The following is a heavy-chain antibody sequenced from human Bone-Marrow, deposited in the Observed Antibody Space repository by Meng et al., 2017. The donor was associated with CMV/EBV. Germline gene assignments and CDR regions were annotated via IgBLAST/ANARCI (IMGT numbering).Heavy chain of an antibody. CDR3: ARDMSATFDY. CDR2: IYYSGST. Sequence: SETLSLTCTVSGGSISSSSYYWGWIRQPPGKGLEWIGSIYYSGSTYYNPSLKSRVTISVDTSKNQLSLNLKSVTAADTAVYYCARDMSATFDYWGRGTLVTVSS. CDR1: GGSISSSSYY. D-gene: IGHD3-10*02. V-gene: IGHV4-39*07. J-gene: IGHJ4*02.